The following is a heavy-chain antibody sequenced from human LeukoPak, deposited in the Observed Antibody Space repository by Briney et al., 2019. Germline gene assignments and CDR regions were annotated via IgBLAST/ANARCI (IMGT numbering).Heavy chain of an antibody. V-gene: IGHV4-34*01. CDR1: GGSFSGYY. Sequence: SETLSLTCAVYGGSFSGYYWSWIRQPPGKGLEWIGEINHSGSTYYNPSLKSRVTISVDTSKNQFSLKLSSMTAADTAVYFCARQANCGGDCYPHLDYWGQGTLVTVSS. J-gene: IGHJ4*02. CDR3: ARQANCGGDCYPHLDY. D-gene: IGHD2-21*02. CDR2: INHSGST.